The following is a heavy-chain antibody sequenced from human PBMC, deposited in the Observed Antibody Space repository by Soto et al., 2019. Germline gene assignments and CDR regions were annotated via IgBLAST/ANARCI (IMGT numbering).Heavy chain of an antibody. D-gene: IGHD2-8*01. CDR3: ARGRRYCTNGVCLNWFDP. V-gene: IGHV4-34*01. Sequence: KPSETLSLTCAVYGGSFSGYYWSWIRQPPGKGLEWIGEINHSGSTNYNPSLKSRVTISVDTSKNQFSLKLSSVTAADTAVYYCARGRRYCTNGVCLNWFDPWGQGTLVTVSS. J-gene: IGHJ5*02. CDR1: GGSFSGYY. CDR2: INHSGST.